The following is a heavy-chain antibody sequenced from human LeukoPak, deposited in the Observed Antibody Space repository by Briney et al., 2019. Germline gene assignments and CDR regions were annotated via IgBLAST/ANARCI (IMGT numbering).Heavy chain of an antibody. CDR2: IIPIFGTA. D-gene: IGHD2-2*01. CDR3: AGHIVVVPAAMPAYYYYGMDV. J-gene: IGHJ6*02. V-gene: IGHV1-69*13. CDR1: GGTFSSYA. Sequence: ASVKVSCKASGGTFSSYAISWVRQAPGQGLEWMGGIIPIFGTANYAQKFQGRVTITADESTSTAYMELSSLRSEDTAVYYCAGHIVVVPAAMPAYYYYGMDVWGQGTTVTVSS.